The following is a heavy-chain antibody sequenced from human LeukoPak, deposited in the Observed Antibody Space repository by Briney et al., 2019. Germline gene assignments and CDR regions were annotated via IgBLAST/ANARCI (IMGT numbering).Heavy chain of an antibody. Sequence: GGSLRLSCVASGFIFSNYDMNWVRQAPGKGREGVSYISNSGTTKYYVDSMKGRFTISRDNGKSSLFLQMTRLRAEDTAVYYCPKGLSVGGQGTLVTVSS. D-gene: IGHD3-3*02. J-gene: IGHJ4*02. CDR1: GFIFSNYD. CDR3: PKGLSV. V-gene: IGHV3-48*03. CDR2: ISNSGTTK.